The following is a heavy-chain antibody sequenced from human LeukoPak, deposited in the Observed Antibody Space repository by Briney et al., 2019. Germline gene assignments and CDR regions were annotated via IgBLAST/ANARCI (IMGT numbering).Heavy chain of an antibody. D-gene: IGHD2-2*01. CDR1: GYSISSGYY. CDR2: IYHSGST. CDR3: ARHGGLVPAAGIDY. Sequence: KPSETLSLTCAVSGYSISSGYYWGWIRQPPGKGLEWIGSIYHSGSTYYNPSLKSRVTMSVDTSKNQFSLKLSSVTAADTAVYYCARHGGLVPAAGIDYWGQGALVTVSS. V-gene: IGHV4-38-2*01. J-gene: IGHJ4*02.